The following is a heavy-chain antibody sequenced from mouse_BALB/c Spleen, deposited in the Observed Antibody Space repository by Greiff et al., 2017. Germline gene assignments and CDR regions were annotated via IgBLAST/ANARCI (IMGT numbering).Heavy chain of an antibody. Sequence: DVHLVESGGGLVQPGGSRKLSCAASGFTFSSFGMHWVRQAPEKGLEWVAYISSGSSTIYYADTVKGRFTISRDNPKNTLFLQMTSLRSEDTAMYYCALYGNYSFAYWGQGTLVTVSA. J-gene: IGHJ3*01. V-gene: IGHV5-17*02. CDR2: ISSGSSTI. CDR3: ALYGNYSFAY. CDR1: GFTFSSFG. D-gene: IGHD2-10*02.